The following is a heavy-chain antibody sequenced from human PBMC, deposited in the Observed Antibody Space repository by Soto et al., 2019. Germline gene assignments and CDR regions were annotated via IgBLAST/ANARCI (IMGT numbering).Heavy chain of an antibody. CDR1: GYTFTNYA. CDR2: ISGYNGNT. Sequence: ASVKVSCKASGYTFTNYAISWVRQAPGQGLEWVGWISGYNGNTSYAQKLEGRVTMSIDTSTSTAYMEVMGLRSDDTAVYYCARESRSYYSEITFWGQGTLVTVSS. CDR3: ARESRSYYSEITF. D-gene: IGHD1-26*01. J-gene: IGHJ4*02. V-gene: IGHV1-18*01.